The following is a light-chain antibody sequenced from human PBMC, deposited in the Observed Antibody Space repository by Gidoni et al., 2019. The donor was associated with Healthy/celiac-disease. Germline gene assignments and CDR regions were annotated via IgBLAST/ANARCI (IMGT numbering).Light chain of an antibody. CDR1: SSNIGAGYD. CDR3: QSYDSSLSENVV. J-gene: IGLJ2*01. Sequence: QSVLTQPPSVSGAPGQRVTISCTGSSSNIGAGYDVQWYQQLPGTAPKLLIYGNSNRPSGVQDRFYGSKSGTSASLAITGLQAEDEADYYCQSYDSSLSENVVFGGGTKLTVL. CDR2: GNS. V-gene: IGLV1-40*01.